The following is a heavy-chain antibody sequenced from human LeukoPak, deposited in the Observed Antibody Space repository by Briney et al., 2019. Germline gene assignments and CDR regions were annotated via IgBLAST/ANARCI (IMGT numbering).Heavy chain of an antibody. J-gene: IGHJ3*02. CDR2: ISSSGSTI. CDR3: ARDAEEYYYDSSGYRPYAFDI. D-gene: IGHD3-22*01. CDR1: GFTFSDYY. V-gene: IGHV3-11*01. Sequence: GGSLRLSCAASGFTFSDYYMSWIRQAPGKGLEWVSYISSSGSTIYYADSVKGRFTISRDNAKNSLYLQMNSLRAEDTAVYYCARDAEEYYYDSSGYRPYAFDIWGQGTMVTVSS.